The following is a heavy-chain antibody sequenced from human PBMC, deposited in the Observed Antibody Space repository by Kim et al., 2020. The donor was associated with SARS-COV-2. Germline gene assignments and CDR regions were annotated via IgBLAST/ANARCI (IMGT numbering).Heavy chain of an antibody. CDR2: ISAYNGNT. CDR1: GYTFTSYG. D-gene: IGHD3-10*01. J-gene: IGHJ6*02. Sequence: ASVKVSCKASGYTFTSYGISWVRQAPGQGLEWMGWISAYNGNTNYAQKLQGRVTMTTDTSTSTAYMELRSLRSDDTAVYYCARKRYYYGSGSSNYYYGMDVWGQGTTVTVSS. CDR3: ARKRYYYGSGSSNYYYGMDV. V-gene: IGHV1-18*01.